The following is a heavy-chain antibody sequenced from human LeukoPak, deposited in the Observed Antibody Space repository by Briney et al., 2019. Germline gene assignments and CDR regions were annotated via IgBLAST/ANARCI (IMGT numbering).Heavy chain of an antibody. V-gene: IGHV3-49*04. CDR2: IRGRAYGGTT. CDR3: MDV. CDR1: GFTFGDHA. J-gene: IGHJ6*02. Sequence: PGRSLRLSCSSYGFTFGDHAMSWVRQAPGKGLEWVGFIRGRAYGGTTEYAASVKSRFSISRDDSEGIAYLQMNSLKIEDTAVYYCMDVWGQGTTVIVSS.